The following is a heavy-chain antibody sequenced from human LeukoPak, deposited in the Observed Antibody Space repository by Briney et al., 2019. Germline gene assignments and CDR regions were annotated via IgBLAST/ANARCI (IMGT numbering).Heavy chain of an antibody. Sequence: PGGSLRLSCAASGFTFSSYAMSWVRQAPGKGLEWVSAISGSGGSTYYADSVKGRFTISRDNSKNTLYLQMNSPRAEDTAVYYCAKRHYGSGSYHFDYWGQGTLVTVSS. J-gene: IGHJ4*02. CDR2: ISGSGGST. D-gene: IGHD3-10*01. CDR3: AKRHYGSGSYHFDY. CDR1: GFTFSSYA. V-gene: IGHV3-23*01.